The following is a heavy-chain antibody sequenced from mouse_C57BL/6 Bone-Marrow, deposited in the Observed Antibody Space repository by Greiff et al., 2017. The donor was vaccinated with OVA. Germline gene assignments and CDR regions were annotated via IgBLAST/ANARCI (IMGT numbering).Heavy chain of an antibody. CDR3: VRLLYYYGSSFAY. Sequence: EVQGVESGGGLVQPKGSLKLSCAASGFSFNTYAMNWVRQAPGKGLEWVARIRSKSNNYATYYADSVKDRFTISRDDSESMLYLQMNNLKTEDTAMYYCVRLLYYYGSSFAYWGQGTLVTVSA. D-gene: IGHD1-1*01. J-gene: IGHJ3*01. CDR2: IRSKSNNYAT. V-gene: IGHV10-1*01. CDR1: GFSFNTYA.